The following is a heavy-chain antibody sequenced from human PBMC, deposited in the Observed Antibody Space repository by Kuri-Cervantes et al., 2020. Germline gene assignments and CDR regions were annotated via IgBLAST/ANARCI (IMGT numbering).Heavy chain of an antibody. J-gene: IGHJ6*02. V-gene: IGHV4-61*05. CDR2: IYYSGST. CDR1: GGSISSSSYY. CDR3: ARSGDFWSGYFPGLYYYGMDV. Sequence: SETLSLTCTVSGGSISSSSYYWGWIRQPPGKGLEWIGYIYYSGSTNYNPSLKSRVTISVDTSKNQFSLKLSSVTAADTAVYYCARSGDFWSGYFPGLYYYGMDVWGQGATVTVSS. D-gene: IGHD3-3*01.